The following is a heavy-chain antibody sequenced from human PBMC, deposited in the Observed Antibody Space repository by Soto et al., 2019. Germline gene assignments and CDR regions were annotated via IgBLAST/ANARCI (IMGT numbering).Heavy chain of an antibody. D-gene: IGHD4-17*01. J-gene: IGHJ6*02. Sequence: GGSLRLSCAASGSAVNVNYMTWVRQAPGKGLEWVSFIYTDGRTFYVDSVKGRFTISRDDSENTVYLQMNSLRVEDTAVYYCARDPAVTTDYGLDVWGQGTTVTVSS. CDR1: GSAVNVNY. CDR2: IYTDGRT. CDR3: ARDPAVTTDYGLDV. V-gene: IGHV3-53*01.